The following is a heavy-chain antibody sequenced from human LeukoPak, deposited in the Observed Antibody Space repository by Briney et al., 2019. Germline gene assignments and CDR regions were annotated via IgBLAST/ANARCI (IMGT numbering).Heavy chain of an antibody. J-gene: IGHJ4*02. CDR2: INPNSGGT. Sequence: ASVRVSCKASGYTFTGYYMNWVRQAPGQGLEWMGWINPNSGGTNYAQTLQGRVTITRDTSISTPYMQLSSLRSDDTAVYYCARGPEKTGCFDYWGQGTLVTASS. D-gene: IGHD1-14*01. CDR1: GYTFTGYY. V-gene: IGHV1-2*02. CDR3: ARGPEKTGCFDY.